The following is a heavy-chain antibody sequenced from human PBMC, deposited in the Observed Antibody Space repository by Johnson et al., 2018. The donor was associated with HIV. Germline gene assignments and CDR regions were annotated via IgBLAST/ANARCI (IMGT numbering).Heavy chain of an antibody. D-gene: IGHD5-18*01. CDR2: LYGGGST. J-gene: IGHJ3*02. CDR3: ARWIQLWVAFDI. CDR1: GFTVSSNY. V-gene: IGHV3-66*01. Sequence: MLLVESGGGLVQPGGSLRLSCAASGFTVSSNYMSWVRQAPGKGLEWVSVLYGGGSTYYADSVKGRFTISRDNSKNTLYLQMNSLRAEDTAVYYCARWIQLWVAFDIWGQGTMVTVSS.